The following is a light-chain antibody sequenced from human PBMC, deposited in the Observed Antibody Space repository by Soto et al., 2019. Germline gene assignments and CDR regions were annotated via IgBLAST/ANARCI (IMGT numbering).Light chain of an antibody. V-gene: IGLV2-18*02. J-gene: IGLJ2*01. CDR1: SSDVGSYNR. CDR3: SSYTSSSTVV. Sequence: QPVLTQPPSVSGSPGQSVTISCTGTSSDVGSYNRVSWYQQPPGTAPKLMIYEVSNRPSGVPGRFSGSKSGNTASLSISGLQAEDEADYYCSSYTSSSTVVFGGGTKLTVL. CDR2: EVS.